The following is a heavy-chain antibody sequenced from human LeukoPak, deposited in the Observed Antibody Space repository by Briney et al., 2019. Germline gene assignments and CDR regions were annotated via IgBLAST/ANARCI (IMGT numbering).Heavy chain of an antibody. J-gene: IGHJ2*01. V-gene: IGHV3-53*01. CDR1: GITVSSYY. D-gene: IGHD3-9*01. CDR3: AKLTDF. Sequence: GGSLRLSCAVSGITVSSYYMSRVRQAPGKGLEWVSIIYGGGTIYYTDSVKGRFTISRDSSKNTVYLQMNSLRAEDTAVYFCAKLTDFWGRGTLVTVSS. CDR2: IYGGGTI.